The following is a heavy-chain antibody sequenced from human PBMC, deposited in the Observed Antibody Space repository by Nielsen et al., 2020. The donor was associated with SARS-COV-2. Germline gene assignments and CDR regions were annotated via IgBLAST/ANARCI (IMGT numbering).Heavy chain of an antibody. CDR2: ISSSSSYI. V-gene: IGHV3-21*01. J-gene: IGHJ4*02. D-gene: IGHD2-15*01. Sequence: VRQMPGKGLEWVSSISSSSSYIYYADSVKGRFTISRDNAKNSLYLQMNSLRAEDTAVYYCARDSEEGGIVVVVAATLPFDYWGQGTLVTVSS. CDR3: ARDSEEGGIVVVVAATLPFDY.